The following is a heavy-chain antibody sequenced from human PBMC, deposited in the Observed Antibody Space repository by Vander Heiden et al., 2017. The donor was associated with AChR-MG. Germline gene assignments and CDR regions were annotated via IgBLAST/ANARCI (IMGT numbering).Heavy chain of an antibody. CDR3: ARISGGQRAFDI. J-gene: IGHJ3*02. V-gene: IGHV4-4*02. CDR1: RVSIRSRTQ. Sequence: QAQLHESCPGLVKTSATLSLTRPLSRVSIRSRTQWTWVRQPPGKELEWIGEIYHSGKTNNHPSLKSRVTISVDQSKKQLSLQLTSVTAADTAVYYCARISGGQRAFDIWVQGTMVTVSS. CDR2: IYHSGKT.